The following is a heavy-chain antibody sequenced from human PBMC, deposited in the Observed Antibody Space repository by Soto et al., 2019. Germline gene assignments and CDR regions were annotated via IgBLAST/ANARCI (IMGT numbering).Heavy chain of an antibody. CDR2: IYYSGST. CDR3: AALGHFALQYYFDY. D-gene: IGHD3-3*02. Sequence: PSETLSLTCTVSGGSISGYYWSWIRQPPGKGLEWIGYIYYSGSTNYNPSLKSRVTISVDTSKNQFSLKLSSVTAADTAVYYCAALGHFALQYYFDYWGQGTRVTVSS. V-gene: IGHV4-59*08. CDR1: GGSISGYY. J-gene: IGHJ4*02.